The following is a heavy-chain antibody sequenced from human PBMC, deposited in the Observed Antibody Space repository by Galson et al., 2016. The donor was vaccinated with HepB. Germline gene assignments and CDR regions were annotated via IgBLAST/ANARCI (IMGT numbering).Heavy chain of an antibody. Sequence: SLRLSCAASGFSFSNAWMNWVRQAPGKGLEWVALIFYDASKKYYADSVKGRFTISRDTSKNTLYLQMNSLRAEDTAVYYCAKEGGASGYAFDIWGQGTMVTVSS. D-gene: IGHD6-25*01. CDR3: AKEGGASGYAFDI. CDR2: IFYDASKK. J-gene: IGHJ3*02. V-gene: IGHV3-30*18. CDR1: GFSFSNAW.